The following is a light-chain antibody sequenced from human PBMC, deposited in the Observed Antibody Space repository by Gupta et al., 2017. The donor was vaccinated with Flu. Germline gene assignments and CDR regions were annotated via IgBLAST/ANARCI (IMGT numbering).Light chain of an antibody. V-gene: IGLV2-14*03. CDR1: SSDVGDYDY. Sequence: QSALTQPASVSGSPGQSITISCTATSSDVGDYDYVSWYQQHPGKAPKLMIYDVTNRPSGVSDRFSGSKSDNTASLTISGLQPEDEADYFCSSYTGSTTIFGGGTKLTVL. CDR2: DVT. J-gene: IGLJ2*01. CDR3: SSYTGSTTI.